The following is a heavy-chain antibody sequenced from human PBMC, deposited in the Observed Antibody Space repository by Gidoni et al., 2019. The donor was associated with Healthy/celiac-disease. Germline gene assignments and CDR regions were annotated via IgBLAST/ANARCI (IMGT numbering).Heavy chain of an antibody. D-gene: IGHD4-17*01. V-gene: IGHV3-74*01. Sequence: EVQLVESGGGLVQPGGSLRLSCAASGFTFSHYWMHLVRQAPGKRLVWVSRINRDGSSTSHADSVKGRCTISRANAKNTLYLQMNSLRAEDTAVYYCARDFTVTTLLYYYGMDVWGQGTTVTVSS. CDR2: INRDGSST. J-gene: IGHJ6*02. CDR1: GFTFSHYW. CDR3: ARDFTVTTLLYYYGMDV.